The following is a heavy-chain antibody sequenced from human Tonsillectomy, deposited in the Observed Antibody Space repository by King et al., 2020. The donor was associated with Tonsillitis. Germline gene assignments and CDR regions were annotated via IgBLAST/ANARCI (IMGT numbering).Heavy chain of an antibody. J-gene: IGHJ4*02. CDR1: GFTFSTYS. V-gene: IGHV3-21*01. CDR2: ISRSSSYI. D-gene: IGHD3-3*01. CDR3: ARDPYFDFWSAHSNFDY. Sequence: VQLVESGGGLVKPGGSLRLSCAASGFTFSTYSMNWVRQAPGKGLEWVSSISRSSSYIFYADSVKGRFTISRDNAKNSLYLQMNSVRAEDTAVYYGARDPYFDFWSAHSNFDYWGQGTLVTVSS.